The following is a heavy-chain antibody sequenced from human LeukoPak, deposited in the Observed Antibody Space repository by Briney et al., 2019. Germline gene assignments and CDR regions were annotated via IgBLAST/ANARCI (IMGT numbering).Heavy chain of an antibody. CDR3: AKKSAYSSGWYLDY. Sequence: GGSLRLSCAASGFTFSDFAMSWVRQAPGKGLEWVSSTSGSGDTTYYADSVKGRFAISRDNSKNTLYLQMNSLRADDTAVYYCAKKSAYSSGWYLDYWGQGALVTVSA. J-gene: IGHJ4*02. D-gene: IGHD6-19*01. CDR2: TSGSGDTT. CDR1: GFTFSDFA. V-gene: IGHV3-23*01.